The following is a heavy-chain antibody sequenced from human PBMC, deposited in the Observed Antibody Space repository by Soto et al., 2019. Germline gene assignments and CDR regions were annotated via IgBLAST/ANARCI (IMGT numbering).Heavy chain of an antibody. CDR3: ARANWEIDY. V-gene: IGHV4-59*01. CDR1: GGSISSNY. J-gene: IGHJ4*02. D-gene: IGHD1-1*01. CDR2: IHHSGIT. Sequence: SETLSLSCTASGGSISSNYWSWIRQPPGKGLEWIGHIHHSGITSYYPSLKSRVTISVDTSKNQFALRLSSVTAADTAVYYCARANWEIDYWGQGTLVTV.